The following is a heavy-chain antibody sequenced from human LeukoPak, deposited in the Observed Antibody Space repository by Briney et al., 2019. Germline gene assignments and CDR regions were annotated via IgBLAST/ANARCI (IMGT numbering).Heavy chain of an antibody. CDR1: GFTFSSYG. CDR3: ARVVAARSLYYFDY. CDR2: ISYDGSNK. V-gene: IGHV3-30*03. J-gene: IGHJ4*02. Sequence: GGSLRLSCAASGFTFSSYGMHWVRQAPGKGLEWVAVISYDGSNKYYADSVKGRFTISRDNAKNSLYLQMNSLRAEDTAVYYCARVVAARSLYYFDYWGQGTLVTVSS. D-gene: IGHD6-6*01.